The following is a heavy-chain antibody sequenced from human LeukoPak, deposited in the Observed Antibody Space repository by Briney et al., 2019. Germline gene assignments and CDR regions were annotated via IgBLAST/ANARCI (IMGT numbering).Heavy chain of an antibody. J-gene: IGHJ4*02. D-gene: IGHD6-6*01. CDR3: VKDGERVSFDY. V-gene: IGHV3-64D*09. Sequence: PGGSLRLSCSASGFTFSSYAMRWVRQAPGKGLEYVSAISSNGGSTYYADSVKGRFTISRDNSKNTLYLQMSSLRAEDTAVYYCVKDGERVSFDYWGQGTLVTVSS. CDR2: ISSNGGST. CDR1: GFTFSSYA.